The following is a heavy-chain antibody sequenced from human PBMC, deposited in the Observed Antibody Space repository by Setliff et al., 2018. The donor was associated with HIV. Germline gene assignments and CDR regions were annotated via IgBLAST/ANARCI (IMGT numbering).Heavy chain of an antibody. J-gene: IGHJ4*02. Sequence: GGSLRLSCAASGFTFSTNWMHWVRQGPGKGLVWVSRSNEDGSFTSYADSVKGRFAISRDNAKNSIHLQMNSLRAEDTAVYYCARNPRPIAAAGFDLDYWGQGTMVTVSS. CDR3: ARNPRPIAAAGFDLDY. CDR2: SNEDGSFT. CDR1: GFTFSTNW. V-gene: IGHV3-74*03. D-gene: IGHD6-13*01.